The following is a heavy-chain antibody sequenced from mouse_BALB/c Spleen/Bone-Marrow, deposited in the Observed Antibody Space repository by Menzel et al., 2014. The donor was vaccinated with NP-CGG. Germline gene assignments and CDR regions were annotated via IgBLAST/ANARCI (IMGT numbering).Heavy chain of an antibody. D-gene: IGHD2-3*01. Sequence: EVQLQQSGGGLVQPGGSMKLSCVASGFTFSNFWVNWVRQSPEKGLEWVAEIRLISNNYATHYAESVKGRFTISRDDSRSYVYLQMNNLRAEDTGIYYCTRQGYWDWFSYWGRGTLVTVSA. J-gene: IGHJ3*01. CDR2: IRLISNNYAT. CDR3: TRQGYWDWFSY. CDR1: GFTFSNFW. V-gene: IGHV6-6*02.